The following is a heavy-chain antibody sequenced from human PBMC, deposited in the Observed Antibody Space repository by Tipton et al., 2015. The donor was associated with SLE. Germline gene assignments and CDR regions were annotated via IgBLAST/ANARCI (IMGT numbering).Heavy chain of an antibody. J-gene: IGHJ3*02. CDR1: GGSISSHY. CDR3: ARTGTMIVVVTPHAAFDI. Sequence: TLSLTCTVSGGSISSHYWSWIRQPPGKGLEWIGYIYYSGSTYYNPSLKSRVTISVDTSKNQFSLKLSSVTAADTAVYYCARTGTMIVVVTPHAAFDIWGQGTMVTVSS. D-gene: IGHD3-22*01. CDR2: IYYSGST. V-gene: IGHV4-59*11.